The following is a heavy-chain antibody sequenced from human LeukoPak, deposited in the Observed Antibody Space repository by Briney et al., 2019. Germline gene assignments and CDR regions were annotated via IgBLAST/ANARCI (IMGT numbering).Heavy chain of an antibody. V-gene: IGHV3-15*01. J-gene: IGHJ3*02. CDR3: AKGDYYAPRGDAFDI. CDR2: IKSKTDGGTT. CDR1: GFTFSSYW. Sequence: GGSLRLSCAASGFTFSSYWMHWVRQAPGKGLVWVGRIKSKTDGGTTDYAAPVKGRFTISRDDSKNTLYLQMNSLKTEDTAVYYCAKGDYYAPRGDAFDIWGQGTMVTVSS. D-gene: IGHD2-2*01.